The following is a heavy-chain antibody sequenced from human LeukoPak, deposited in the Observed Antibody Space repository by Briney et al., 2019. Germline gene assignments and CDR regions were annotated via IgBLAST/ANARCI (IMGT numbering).Heavy chain of an antibody. CDR2: INPNSGGT. J-gene: IGHJ4*02. CDR1: GYTFTSYY. V-gene: IGHV1-2*02. Sequence: ASVRVSCKASGYTFTSYYMHWVRQAPGQGLEWMGWINPNSGGTNYAQKFQGRVTMTRDTSISTAYMELSRLRSDDTAVYYCAREEAVANPPLDYWGQGTLVTVSS. CDR3: AREEAVANPPLDY. D-gene: IGHD6-19*01.